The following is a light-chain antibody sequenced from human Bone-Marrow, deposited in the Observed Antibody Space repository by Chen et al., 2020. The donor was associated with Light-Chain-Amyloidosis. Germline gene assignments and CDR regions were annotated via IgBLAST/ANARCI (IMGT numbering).Light chain of an antibody. J-gene: IGLJ2*01. Sequence: SYELTQPPSVSVSQGQTARITCSGDDLPTKYAYWYQQKPGQAPVLVIHRDTERPSGISERFSGASSGTTDTLTISGVQAEDGADYHCQSADSSGTYEVIFGGGTKLTVL. CDR1: DLPTKY. CDR3: QSADSSGTYEVI. V-gene: IGLV3-25*03. CDR2: RDT.